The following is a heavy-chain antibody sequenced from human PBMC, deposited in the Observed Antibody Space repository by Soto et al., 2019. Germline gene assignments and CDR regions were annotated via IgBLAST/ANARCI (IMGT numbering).Heavy chain of an antibody. Sequence: ASGKVSCKASGYTFTGYYMHWVRQAPGQGLEWMGWISAYNGNTNYAQKLQGRVTMTTDTSTSTAYMEVRSLRSDDTAVYYCARSIAAAVDLDYWGQGTLVTVSS. CDR2: ISAYNGNT. V-gene: IGHV1-18*04. CDR1: GYTFTGYY. CDR3: ARSIAAAVDLDY. J-gene: IGHJ4*02. D-gene: IGHD6-13*01.